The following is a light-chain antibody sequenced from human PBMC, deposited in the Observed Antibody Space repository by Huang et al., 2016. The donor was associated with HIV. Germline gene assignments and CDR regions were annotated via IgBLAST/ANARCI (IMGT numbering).Light chain of an antibody. Sequence: EIVMTQSPATLSVSPGERATLSCRASQSVTGNLAWYQHKPGQPPRLLIYGASTRAAGAAARFNASGSGTEFTLTINSLQSEEFAVYYCQQYNKWPRTFGPGTKVDVK. J-gene: IGKJ3*01. V-gene: IGKV3-15*01. CDR1: QSVTGN. CDR3: QQYNKWPRT. CDR2: GAS.